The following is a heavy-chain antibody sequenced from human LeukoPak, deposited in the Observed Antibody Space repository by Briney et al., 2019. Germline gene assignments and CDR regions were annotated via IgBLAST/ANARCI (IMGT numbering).Heavy chain of an antibody. CDR1: GFTFSSYW. CDR3: ARDPYDFWSGYCDY. J-gene: IGHJ4*02. CDR2: INSDGSST. Sequence: GGSLSLSCRASGFTFSSYWMHWVRQAPGKGLVWDSRINSDGSSTSYADSVKGRFTISRDNAKNTLYLQMNSLRAEDTAVYYCARDPYDFWSGYCDYWGQGTLVTVSS. V-gene: IGHV3-74*01. D-gene: IGHD3-3*01.